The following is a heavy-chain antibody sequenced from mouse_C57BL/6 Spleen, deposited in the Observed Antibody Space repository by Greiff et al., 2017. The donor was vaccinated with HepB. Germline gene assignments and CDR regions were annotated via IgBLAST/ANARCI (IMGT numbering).Heavy chain of an antibody. D-gene: IGHD1-1*01. CDR1: GYTFTNYW. CDR2: IYPGGGYT. J-gene: IGHJ1*03. V-gene: IGHV1-63*01. CDR3: ARGITTVVAHWYFDV. Sequence: QVQLKESGAELVRPGTSVKMSCKASGYTFTNYWIGWAKQRPGHGLEWIGDIYPGGGYTNYNEKFKGKATLTADKSSSTAYMQFSSLTSEDSAIYYCARGITTVVAHWYFDVWGTGTTVTVSS.